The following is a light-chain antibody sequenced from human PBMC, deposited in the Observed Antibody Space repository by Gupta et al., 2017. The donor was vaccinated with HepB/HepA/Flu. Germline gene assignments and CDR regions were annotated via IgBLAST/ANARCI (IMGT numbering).Light chain of an antibody. CDR2: GAS. Sequence: IVMTQSPATLSVSPGERATHSCRASQSVSSNSAWYQQKPGQAPRLLIYGASTRATGIPARCSGSGSGTEFTLTISSLQSEDFAVYYCQQYNVWHPEGTFGQGTKVEIK. V-gene: IGKV3-15*01. J-gene: IGKJ1*01. CDR3: QQYNVWHPEGT. CDR1: QSVSSN.